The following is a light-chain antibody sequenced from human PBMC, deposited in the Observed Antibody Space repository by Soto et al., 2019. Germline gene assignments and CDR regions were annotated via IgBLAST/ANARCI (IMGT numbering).Light chain of an antibody. J-gene: IGLJ3*02. CDR2: SNN. Sequence: QSVVTQPPSASGTPGQRVTISCSGSSSNIGSNYVYWYQQLPGTAPKLLIYSNNQRPSGVPDRFSGSKSGTSASLAISGLRSEDEADYYCAAWDDSLSGPWVFGGGTQLTVL. V-gene: IGLV1-47*02. CDR3: AAWDDSLSGPWV. CDR1: SSNIGSNY.